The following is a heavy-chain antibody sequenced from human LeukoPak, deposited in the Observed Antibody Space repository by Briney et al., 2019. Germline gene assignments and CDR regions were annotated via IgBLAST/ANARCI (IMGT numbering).Heavy chain of an antibody. Sequence: PSETLSLTCTVSGGSISSYYWSWIRQPPGKGLEWIGYIYYSGSTNYNPSLKSRVTISVDTSKNQFSLKLSSVTAADTAVYYCASGDILTGYRFDYWGQGTLVTASS. D-gene: IGHD3-9*01. V-gene: IGHV4-59*01. CDR2: IYYSGST. CDR3: ASGDILTGYRFDY. J-gene: IGHJ4*02. CDR1: GGSISSYY.